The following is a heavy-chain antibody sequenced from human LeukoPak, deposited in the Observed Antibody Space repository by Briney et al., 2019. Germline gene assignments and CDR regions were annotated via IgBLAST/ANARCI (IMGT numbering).Heavy chain of an antibody. Sequence: SETLSLTCAVSGYSISSGDYWGWIRQSPGKGLEWIGNIFHSGSTYHNPSLKSRVTISVDTSKNEFSLKLSSVTAADTAVYYCARGIYYLIEYWGHGTLVTVSS. CDR3: ARGIYYLIEY. CDR1: GYSISSGDY. CDR2: IFHSGST. V-gene: IGHV4-38-2*01. J-gene: IGHJ4*01. D-gene: IGHD3-10*01.